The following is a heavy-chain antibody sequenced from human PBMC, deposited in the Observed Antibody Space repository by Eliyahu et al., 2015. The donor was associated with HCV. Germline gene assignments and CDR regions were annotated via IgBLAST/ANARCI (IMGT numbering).Heavy chain of an antibody. CDR3: TTVTSGYDFWSGYLLFDY. J-gene: IGHJ4*02. Sequence: EVQLVESGGGLVKPGGSLRLSCAASGFTFSXAWMXWVRQAPRKGVEWVGRIKSKTDGGTTDYAAPVKGRFTISRDDSKNTLYLQMNSLKTEDTAVYYCTTVTSGYDFWSGYLLFDYWGQGTLVTVSS. CDR2: IKSKTDGGTT. CDR1: GFTFSXAW. V-gene: IGHV3-15*01. D-gene: IGHD3-3*01.